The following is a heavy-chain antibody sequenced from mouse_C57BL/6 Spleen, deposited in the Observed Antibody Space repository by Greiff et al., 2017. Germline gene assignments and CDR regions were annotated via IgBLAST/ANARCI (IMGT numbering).Heavy chain of an antibody. CDR2: INPNYGTT. Sequence: EVKLVESGPELVKPGASVKISCKASGYSFTDYNMNWVKQSNGKSLEWIGVINPNYGTTSYNQKFKGKATLTGDQSTSTAYMQLNSLTSEESAVYYWARGDMITNAYWGQGTLVTVSA. CDR3: ARGDMITNAY. J-gene: IGHJ3*01. CDR1: GYSFTDYN. V-gene: IGHV1-39*01. D-gene: IGHD2-4*01.